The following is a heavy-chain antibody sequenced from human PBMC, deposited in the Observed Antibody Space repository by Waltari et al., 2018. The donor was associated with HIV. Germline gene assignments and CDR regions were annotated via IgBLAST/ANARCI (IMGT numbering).Heavy chain of an antibody. J-gene: IGHJ6*02. CDR2: IYSVVST. CDR3: ASIAYCGGDCYPRGMDV. Sequence: EVQLVESGGGLVKPGGFLRLSCAASGFTVGRHYMGCVRQGPGKGLECVSVIYSVVSTYYADSVKGRFTISRDNSKNTLYLQMNSLRAEDTAVYYCASIAYCGGDCYPRGMDVWGQGTTVTVSS. D-gene: IGHD2-21*02. V-gene: IGHV3-66*01. CDR1: GFTVGRHY.